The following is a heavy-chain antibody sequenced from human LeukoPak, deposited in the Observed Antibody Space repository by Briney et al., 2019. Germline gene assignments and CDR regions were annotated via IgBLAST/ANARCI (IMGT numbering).Heavy chain of an antibody. CDR2: INPSGGST. D-gene: IGHD6-6*01. J-gene: IGHJ4*02. Sequence: ASVKVSCKASGYTFTSYYMHWVRQAPGQGLEWMGIINPSGGSTSYAQKFQGRVTMTRDTSTSTVYMELSSLRSEDTAVYYCARAEISEYSSSFSYYFDYWGQGTLVTVSS. CDR3: ARAEISEYSSSFSYYFDY. CDR1: GYTFTSYY. V-gene: IGHV1-46*01.